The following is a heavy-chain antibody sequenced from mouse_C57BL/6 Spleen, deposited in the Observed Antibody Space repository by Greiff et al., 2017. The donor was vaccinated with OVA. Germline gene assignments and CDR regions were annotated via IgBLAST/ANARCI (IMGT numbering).Heavy chain of an antibody. CDR2: IWRGGST. D-gene: IGHD1-1*01. V-gene: IGHV2-5*01. J-gene: IGHJ4*01. CDR3: AKKSGSSAYYAMDY. CDR1: GFSLTSYG. Sequence: VMLVESGPGLVQPSQSLSITCTVSGFSLTSYGVHWVRQSPGKGLEWLGVIWRGGSTDYNAAFMSRLSITKDNSKSQVFFKMNSLQADDTAIYYCAKKSGSSAYYAMDYWGQGTSVTVSS.